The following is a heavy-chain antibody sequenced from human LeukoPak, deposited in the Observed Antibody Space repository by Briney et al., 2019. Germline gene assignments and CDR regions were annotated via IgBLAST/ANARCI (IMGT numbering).Heavy chain of an antibody. D-gene: IGHD5-12*01. Sequence: SETLSLTCAVYGGSFSGYYWSWIRQPPGKGLEWIGEINHSGSTNYNPSLKRRVTISVDTSKNQFSLKLSSVTAADTAVYYCARGLWLSLGAFDIWGQGTMVTVSS. CDR2: INHSGST. V-gene: IGHV4-34*01. CDR1: GGSFSGYY. CDR3: ARGLWLSLGAFDI. J-gene: IGHJ3*02.